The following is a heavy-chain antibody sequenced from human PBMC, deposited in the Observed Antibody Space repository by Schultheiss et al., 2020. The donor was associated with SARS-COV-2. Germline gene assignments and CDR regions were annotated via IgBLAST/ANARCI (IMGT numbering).Heavy chain of an antibody. CDR1: GFTFSSYA. Sequence: GGSLRLSCAASGFTFSSYAMSWVRQAPGKGLEWVGRIKSKTDGGTTDYAAPVKGRFTISRDNSKNTLYLQMNSLRAEDTAVYYCAREGLSSSWYRHYYYGMDVWGQGTTVTVSS. D-gene: IGHD6-13*01. CDR3: AREGLSSSWYRHYYYGMDV. V-gene: IGHV3-15*01. J-gene: IGHJ6*02. CDR2: IKSKTDGGTT.